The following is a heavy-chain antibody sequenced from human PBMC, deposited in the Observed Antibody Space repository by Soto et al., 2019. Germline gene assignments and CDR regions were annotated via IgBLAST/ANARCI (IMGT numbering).Heavy chain of an antibody. Sequence: GGSLRLSCAASGFTFSSYAMHWVRQAPGKGLEYVSAISSNGGSTYYANSVKGRFTISRDNSKNTLYLQMGSLRAEDTAVYYCASDYGDLRWGDYYYYGMDVWGKGTTVTVSS. V-gene: IGHV3-64*01. CDR1: GFTFSSYA. CDR2: ISSNGGST. D-gene: IGHD4-17*01. J-gene: IGHJ6*04. CDR3: ASDYGDLRWGDYYYYGMDV.